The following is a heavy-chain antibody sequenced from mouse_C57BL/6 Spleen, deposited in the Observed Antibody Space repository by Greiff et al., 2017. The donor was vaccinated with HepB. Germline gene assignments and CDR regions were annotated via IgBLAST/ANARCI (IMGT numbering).Heavy chain of an antibody. CDR1: GYSITSGYY. V-gene: IGHV3-6*01. CDR3: ARDRNYGYDGYFDV. CDR2: ISYDGSN. Sequence: EVQRVESGPGLVKPSQSLSLTCSVTGYSITSGYYWNWIRQFPGNKLEWMGYISYDGSNNYNPSLKNRISITRDTSKNQFFLKLNSVTTEDTATYYCARDRNYGYDGYFDVWGTGTTVTVSS. D-gene: IGHD2-2*01. J-gene: IGHJ1*03.